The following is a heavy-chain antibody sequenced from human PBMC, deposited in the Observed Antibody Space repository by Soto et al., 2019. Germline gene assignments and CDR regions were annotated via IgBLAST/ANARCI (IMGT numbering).Heavy chain of an antibody. CDR3: ARGRVEDVLRYFDWLIPFDY. CDR1: GYTFTSYD. D-gene: IGHD3-9*01. Sequence: GASVKVSCKASGYTFTSYDINWVRQATGQGLEWMGWMNPNSGNTGYAQKFQGRVTMTRYTSISTAYMELSSLRSEDTAVYYCARGRVEDVLRYFDWLIPFDYWGQGTLVTVSS. J-gene: IGHJ4*02. CDR2: MNPNSGNT. V-gene: IGHV1-8*01.